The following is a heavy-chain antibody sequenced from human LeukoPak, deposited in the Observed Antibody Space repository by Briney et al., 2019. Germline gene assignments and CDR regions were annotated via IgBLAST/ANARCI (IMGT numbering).Heavy chain of an antibody. Sequence: SETLSLTCAVYGGSFSGYYWSWIRQPPGKGLEWIGEINHSGSTNYNPSLKSRVTISVDTSKNQFSLKLSSVTAADTAVYYCARGVYYYGSGSYYYGMDVWGQGTTVTVSS. J-gene: IGHJ6*02. CDR2: INHSGST. D-gene: IGHD3-10*01. V-gene: IGHV4-34*01. CDR3: ARGVYYYGSGSYYYGMDV. CDR1: GGSFSGYY.